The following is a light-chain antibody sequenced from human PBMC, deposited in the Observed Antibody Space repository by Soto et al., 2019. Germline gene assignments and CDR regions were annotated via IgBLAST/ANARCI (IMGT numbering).Light chain of an antibody. CDR3: IQHNNFPWT. J-gene: IGKJ1*01. CDR1: QGISSY. Sequence: AIRMTQSPSSLSASTGDRVTITCRASQGISSYLAWYQQKPGKAPNLLIYGASTLQSGVPSRFSGSGSGTEFTLTVSSLQPEDFATYYCIQHNNFPWTFGQGTRVENK. CDR2: GAS. V-gene: IGKV1-8*01.